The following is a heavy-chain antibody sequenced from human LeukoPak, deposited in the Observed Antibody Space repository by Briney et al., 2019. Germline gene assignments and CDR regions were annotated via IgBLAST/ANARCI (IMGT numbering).Heavy chain of an antibody. CDR1: GFTFSTFA. V-gene: IGHV3-23*01. D-gene: IGHD4-17*01. CDR2: IAAAGDDT. CDR3: ALWVTNRGFVY. J-gene: IGHJ4*02. Sequence: PGGSLRLSCAASGFTFSTFAMSWVRQAPGKGLEWVSTIAAAGDDTYYADSVKGRFTISRDNSQNTLYLQMNSLRAEDTAVYYCALWVTNRGFVYWGQGTLLTVSS.